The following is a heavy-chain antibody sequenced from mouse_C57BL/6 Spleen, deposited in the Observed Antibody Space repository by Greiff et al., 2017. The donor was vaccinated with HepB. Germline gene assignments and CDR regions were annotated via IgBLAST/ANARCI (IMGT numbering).Heavy chain of an antibody. D-gene: IGHD1-1*01. CDR2: INPNNGTT. CDR1: GYSFTDYN. CDR3: SRSLYYGSSYWYFDV. V-gene: IGHV1-39*01. J-gene: IGHJ1*03. Sequence: VQLQQSGPELVKPGASVKISCKASGYSFTDYNMNWVKQSTGKSLEWIGVINPNNGTTSYNQKFKGKATLTVDKSSSTAYMQLNSMTSEDSAVYYCSRSLYYGSSYWYFDVWGTGTTVTVSS.